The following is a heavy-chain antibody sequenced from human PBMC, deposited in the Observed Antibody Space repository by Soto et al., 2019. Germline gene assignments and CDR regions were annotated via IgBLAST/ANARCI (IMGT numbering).Heavy chain of an antibody. CDR3: ARETYRGFYFDY. Sequence: PGGSLRLFCAASGFTFTYYWTHWVRQAPGKGLVWVSRINSDGSRTSYADSVTGRFTISRDNAKNTLYLQMNSLRVEDTALYYCARETYRGFYFDYWGQGTLVTVSS. CDR2: INSDGSRT. D-gene: IGHD4-4*01. CDR1: GFTFTYYW. V-gene: IGHV3-74*01. J-gene: IGHJ4*02.